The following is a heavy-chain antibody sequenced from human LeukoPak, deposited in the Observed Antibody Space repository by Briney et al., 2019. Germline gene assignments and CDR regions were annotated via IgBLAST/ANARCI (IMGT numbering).Heavy chain of an antibody. CDR2: IYYSGNT. CDR1: GDSISSYY. V-gene: IGHV4-59*01. CDR3: ARGHSPVTTKVSYFQH. J-gene: IGHJ1*01. Sequence: SETLSLTCTVSGDSISSYYWSWIRQPPGKGLEWIGCIYYSGNTNYNPSLKSRVTISIDTSKNQFSLKLSSVTAADTAVYYCARGHSPVTTKVSYFQHWGQGTLVTVSS. D-gene: IGHD4-17*01.